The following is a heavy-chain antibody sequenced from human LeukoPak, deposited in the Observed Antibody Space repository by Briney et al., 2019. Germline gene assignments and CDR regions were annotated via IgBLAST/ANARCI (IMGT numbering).Heavy chain of an antibody. Sequence: GGSLRLSCAASGFTFSSYGMSWVRQAPGKGLERVSGISGSTYYADSVKGRFTISRDNSKNTLYLQMNSLRGEDTAVYYCAKPRYCSGDSCYSAWDYWGQGTLVTVSS. D-gene: IGHD2-15*01. J-gene: IGHJ4*02. CDR3: AKPRYCSGDSCYSAWDY. V-gene: IGHV3-23*01. CDR1: GFTFSSYG. CDR2: ISGST.